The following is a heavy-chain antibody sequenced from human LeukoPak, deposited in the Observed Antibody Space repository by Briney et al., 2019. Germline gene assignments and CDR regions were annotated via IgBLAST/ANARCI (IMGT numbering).Heavy chain of an antibody. V-gene: IGHV1-69*04. Sequence: SVKVSCKASGGAFNNYAISWVRQAPGQGLEWMGRIIPILGLSNYAQKFQGRVTITADKSTSTAYMELSSLRSEDTAVYYCARVTAAAGTRVDYWGQGTLVTVSS. J-gene: IGHJ4*02. D-gene: IGHD6-13*01. CDR2: IIPILGLS. CDR3: ARVTAAAGTRVDY. CDR1: GGAFNNYA.